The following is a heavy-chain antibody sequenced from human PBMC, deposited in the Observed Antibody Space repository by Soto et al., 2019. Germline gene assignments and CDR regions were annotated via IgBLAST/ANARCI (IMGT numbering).Heavy chain of an antibody. CDR2: INSDGSTT. V-gene: IGHV3-74*01. CDR3: ARVPTGGYDWV. CDR1: GFTFSTHW. Sequence: EVQLLESGGGLIQPGGSLRLSCAASGFTFSTHWMHWVRQAPGKGLVWVSRINSDGSTTNYVDSVKGRFTISRDNAKYTVDLQMNSLRAQDTAVYYCARVPTGGYDWVWGQGTLVTVSS. J-gene: IGHJ4*02. D-gene: IGHD5-12*01.